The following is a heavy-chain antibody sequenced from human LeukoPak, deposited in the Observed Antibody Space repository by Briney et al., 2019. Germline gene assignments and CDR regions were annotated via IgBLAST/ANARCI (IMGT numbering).Heavy chain of an antibody. CDR3: ARDSIAARGRAFDY. CDR2: IYYSGST. CDR1: GCSISSYY. Sequence: SETLSLTCTVSGCSISSYYWSWIRQPPGQGLEWIGYIYYSGSTNYNPSLKSRVTISVDTSKNQFSLKLSSVTAADTAVYYCARDSIAARGRAFDYWGQGTLVTVSS. D-gene: IGHD6-6*01. J-gene: IGHJ4*02. V-gene: IGHV4-59*01.